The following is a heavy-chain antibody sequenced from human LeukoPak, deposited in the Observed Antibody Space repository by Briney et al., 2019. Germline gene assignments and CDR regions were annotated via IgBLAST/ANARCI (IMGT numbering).Heavy chain of an antibody. CDR3: ARGPVPIWFGGLLEYYFDY. Sequence: SETLSLTCTVSGDSISTYYWSWIRQPPGKGLEWIGEINHSGSTNYNPSLKSRVTISVDTSKNQFSLKLSSVTAADTAVYYCARGPVPIWFGGLLEYYFDYWGQGTLVTVSS. D-gene: IGHD3-10*01. J-gene: IGHJ4*02. V-gene: IGHV4-34*01. CDR2: INHSGST. CDR1: GDSISTYY.